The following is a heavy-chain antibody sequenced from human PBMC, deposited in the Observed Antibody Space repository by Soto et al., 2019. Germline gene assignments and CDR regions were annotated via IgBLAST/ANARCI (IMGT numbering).Heavy chain of an antibody. CDR3: ARDLGSSSGFYYYYGMDV. J-gene: IGHJ6*02. V-gene: IGHV3-30-3*01. CDR2: ISYDGSNK. CDR1: GFTFSSYA. Sequence: GGSLRLSCAASGFTFSSYAMHWVRQAPGKGLEWVAVISYDGSNKYYADSVKGRFTISRDNSKNTLYLQMNSLRAEDTAVYYCARDLGSSSGFYYYYGMDVWGQGTTVTVSS. D-gene: IGHD6-25*01.